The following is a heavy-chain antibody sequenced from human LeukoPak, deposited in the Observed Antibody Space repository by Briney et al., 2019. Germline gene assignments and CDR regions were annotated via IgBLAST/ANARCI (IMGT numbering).Heavy chain of an antibody. V-gene: IGHV1-18*01. CDR3: ARDAPQWRNAFDF. CDR2: VSAYNGNT. Sequence: ASVKVSCKASGYTFTSCGICWVRQAPGQGLEWMGWVSAYNGNTNYAENFQGRVTMTTDTSTSTAYMELRSLSSDDTAVYYCARDAPQWRNAFDFWGQETMVTVSS. D-gene: IGHD6-19*01. J-gene: IGHJ3*01. CDR1: GYTFTSCG.